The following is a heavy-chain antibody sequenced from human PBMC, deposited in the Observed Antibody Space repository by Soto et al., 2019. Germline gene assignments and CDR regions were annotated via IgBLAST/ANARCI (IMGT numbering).Heavy chain of an antibody. CDR1: GFTFSTHA. J-gene: IGHJ4*02. D-gene: IGHD6-19*01. V-gene: IGHV3-23*01. CDR2: ISSGGTTT. Sequence: GGSLRLSCAASGFTFSTHAVSWVRQAPGKGLEWVSSISSGGTTTFYAASVEGRFTISRDKSKNTLYLQMNSLRADDTAVYYCAREGGSIGGWFGRKFDSWGQGTQVTVSS. CDR3: AREGGSIGGWFGRKFDS.